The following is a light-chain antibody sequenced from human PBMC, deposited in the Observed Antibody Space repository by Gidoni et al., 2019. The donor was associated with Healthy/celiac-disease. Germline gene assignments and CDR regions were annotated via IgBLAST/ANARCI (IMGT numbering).Light chain of an antibody. J-gene: IGKJ5*01. CDR3: QQYYSTPIT. CDR2: WAS. CDR1: QSVLYSSNNKNY. Sequence: DIVMTQSTDSLAVSLGERATINCKSSQSVLYSSNNKNYLAWYQQKPGQPPKLLIYWASTRESGVPDRCSGSGSGTDFTLTISSLQAEDVAVYYCQQYYSTPITFGQGTRLEIK. V-gene: IGKV4-1*01.